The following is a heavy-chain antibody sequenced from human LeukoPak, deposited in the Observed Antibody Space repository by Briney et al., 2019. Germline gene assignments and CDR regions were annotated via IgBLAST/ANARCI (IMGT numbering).Heavy chain of an antibody. CDR3: ARKNVAGYRLDY. Sequence: SQTLSLTCTVSGGSISSDTFYWSWIRQHPGKGLEWIGYQYYSGSTYYNPSLKSRVTISVDTSKNQFSLKLSSVTAADTAVYYCARKNVAGYRLDYWGQGTLVTVSS. J-gene: IGHJ4*02. CDR2: QYYSGST. CDR1: GGSISSDTFY. V-gene: IGHV4-31*03. D-gene: IGHD6-19*01.